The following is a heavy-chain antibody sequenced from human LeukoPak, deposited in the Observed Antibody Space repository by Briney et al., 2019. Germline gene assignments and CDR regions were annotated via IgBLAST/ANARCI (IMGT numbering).Heavy chain of an antibody. J-gene: IGHJ4*02. V-gene: IGHV3-23*01. CDR3: AKDRLGRCCTNGVCYPNYYFDY. CDR2: ISGSGGST. D-gene: IGHD2-8*01. CDR1: GFTFSSYA. Sequence: GGSLRLSCAASGFTFSSYAMSWVRQAPGKGLEWVSAISGSGGSTYYADSVKGRFTISRDNSKNTLYLQMNSLRAEDTAVYYCAKDRLGRCCTNGVCYPNYYFDYWGQGTLVTVSS.